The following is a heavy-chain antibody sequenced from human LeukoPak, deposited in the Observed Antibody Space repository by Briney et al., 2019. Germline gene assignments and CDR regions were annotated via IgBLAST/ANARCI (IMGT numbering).Heavy chain of an antibody. CDR3: ARQRVVRANAFDI. CDR1: GFTFSSYW. J-gene: IGHJ3*02. CDR2: IKQDGSEK. Sequence: GGSPKLSCAASGFTFSSYWMSWVRQAPGKGLEWVANIKQDGSEKYYVDSVKGRFTISRDNAKNSLYLQMNSLRAEDTAVYYCARQRVVRANAFDIWGQGTMVTVSS. V-gene: IGHV3-7*01.